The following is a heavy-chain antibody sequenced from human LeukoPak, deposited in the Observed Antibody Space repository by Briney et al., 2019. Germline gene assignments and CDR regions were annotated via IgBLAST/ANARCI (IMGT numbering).Heavy chain of an antibody. V-gene: IGHV3-9*01. Sequence: GGSLRLSCAASGFTFYDYAMHWVRHAPGKGLEGVSGISWNSGSIVYADSVKGRFTISRDNAKNSLYLKMNSLRAEDTALYYCAKDIAAAGSHLFDPWGQGTLVTVSS. CDR1: GFTFYDYA. J-gene: IGHJ5*02. CDR3: AKDIAAAGSHLFDP. CDR2: ISWNSGSI. D-gene: IGHD6-13*01.